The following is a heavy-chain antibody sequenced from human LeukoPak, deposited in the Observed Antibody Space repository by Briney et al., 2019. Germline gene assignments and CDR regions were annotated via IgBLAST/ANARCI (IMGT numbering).Heavy chain of an antibody. D-gene: IGHD3-16*01. CDR1: GFTFSTVA. CDR3: ARGGDATFPWFDP. CDR2: IFPSGGEI. J-gene: IGHJ5*02. Sequence: PGGSLRLSCAASGFTFSTVAMIWVRQPPGKGLEWVSSIFPSGGEIHYADSVKGRFTISRDNSKNTLYLQMNSLRAEDTAVYYCARGGDATFPWFDPWGQGTLVTVSS. V-gene: IGHV3-23*01.